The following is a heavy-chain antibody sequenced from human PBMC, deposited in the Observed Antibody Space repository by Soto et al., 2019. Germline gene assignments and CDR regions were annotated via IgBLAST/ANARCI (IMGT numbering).Heavy chain of an antibody. CDR1: GFTFDDYA. J-gene: IGHJ3*01. Sequence: EVQLVESGGGSVHPGRSLRLSCAASGFTFDDYAMHWVRQVPGKGLEWVARINWNSDYIAYADSVKGRFTVSRDNAKTSLFLQKDSLRGEDTAFYFCAKEYHGGKGGGGGLHALDVWGQGTVVTVSS. V-gene: IGHV3-9*01. D-gene: IGHD3-10*01. CDR3: AKEYHGGKGGGGGLHALDV. CDR2: INWNSDYI.